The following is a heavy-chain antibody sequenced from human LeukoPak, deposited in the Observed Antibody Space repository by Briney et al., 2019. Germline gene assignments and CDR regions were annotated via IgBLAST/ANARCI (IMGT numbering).Heavy chain of an antibody. CDR3: ARDRTTFDY. V-gene: IGHV7-4-1*02. Sequence: ASVRVSCKASGYPFTSYAMNWVRQAPGQGLEWMGWINTNTGNPTYAQGFTGRFVFSLDTSVSTAFLQISSLRAEDTAVYYCARDRTTFDYWGQGTLVTVSS. CDR2: INTNTGNP. D-gene: IGHD4-11*01. CDR1: GYPFTSYA. J-gene: IGHJ4*02.